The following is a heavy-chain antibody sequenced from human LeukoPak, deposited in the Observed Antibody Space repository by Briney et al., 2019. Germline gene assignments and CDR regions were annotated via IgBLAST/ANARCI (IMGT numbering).Heavy chain of an antibody. CDR2: ISSSSSYI. V-gene: IGHV3-21*01. CDR3: ARAGN. Sequence: GGSMTLSSAAYASTFSSYSMNCDRQAPGKGLEWVSSISSSSSYIYYADSVKGRFTISRDNAKNSLYLQMNSLRAEDTAVYYCARAGNWGQGTLVTVSS. CDR1: ASTFSSYS. J-gene: IGHJ4*02. D-gene: IGHD3-10*01.